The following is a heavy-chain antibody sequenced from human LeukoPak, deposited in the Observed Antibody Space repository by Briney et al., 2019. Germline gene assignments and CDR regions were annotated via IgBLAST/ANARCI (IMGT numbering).Heavy chain of an antibody. CDR2: IYYTGGT. Sequence: SETLSLTCTVSGGSIGSNYWTWIRQPPGKGLEYIGYIYYTGGTNCNPSLKSRVTISVDTSKNQFSLKLTSVTAADTAVYFCAKYGNSGWVIDNWGQGTLVTVSS. CDR3: AKYGNSGWVIDN. D-gene: IGHD6-19*01. J-gene: IGHJ4*02. V-gene: IGHV4-59*08. CDR1: GGSIGSNY.